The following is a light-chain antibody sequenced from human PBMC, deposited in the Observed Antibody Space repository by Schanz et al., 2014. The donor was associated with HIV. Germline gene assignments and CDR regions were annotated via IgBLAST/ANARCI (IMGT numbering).Light chain of an antibody. J-gene: IGKJ4*01. CDR3: QQRRSWPPLT. CDR1: QSVKSN. Sequence: EIVLTQSPGTLSLSPGERGTLSCRASQSVKSNFIGWYQQKPGQAPRLLIYDASNRATGIPARFSGSGSGTDFTLTISSREPEDFAFYYCQQRRSWPPLTFGGGTRVEIK. CDR2: DAS. V-gene: IGKV3-11*01.